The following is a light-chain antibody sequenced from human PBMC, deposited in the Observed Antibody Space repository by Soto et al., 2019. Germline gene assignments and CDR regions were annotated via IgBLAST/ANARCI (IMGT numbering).Light chain of an antibody. V-gene: IGKV1-5*03. CDR3: QQYNSLWT. CDR1: QSISSW. CDR2: KAS. J-gene: IGKJ1*01. Sequence: DIQMTQSPYTLSASVGDRVNITCRASQSISSWLAWYQQKPGKAHKILIYKASSLESGVPSRFSGSGSGTEFTLTISSLQPDGFATYLCQQYNSLWTFDQGTKVEIK.